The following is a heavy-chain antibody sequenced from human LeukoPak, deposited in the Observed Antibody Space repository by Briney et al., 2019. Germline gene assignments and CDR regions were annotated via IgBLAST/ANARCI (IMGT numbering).Heavy chain of an antibody. V-gene: IGHV4-31*03. D-gene: IGHD2-2*01. CDR3: ARGFVVPAAPNRGDYFDY. J-gene: IGHJ4*02. CDR2: IYYSGST. CDR1: GGSISSGGYY. Sequence: SQTLSLTCTVSGGSISSGGYYWSWIRHHPGKGLEWIGYIYYSGSTYYNPSLKSRVTISVDTSKNQFSLKLSSVTAADTAVYYCARGFVVPAAPNRGDYFDYWGQGTLVTVSS.